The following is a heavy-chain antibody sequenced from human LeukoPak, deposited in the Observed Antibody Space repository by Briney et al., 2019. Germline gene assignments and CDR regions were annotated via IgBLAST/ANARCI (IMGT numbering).Heavy chain of an antibody. CDR3: ARVYGDFDY. D-gene: IGHD4-17*01. V-gene: IGHV3-74*01. CDR1: GFTFSNYW. CDR2: INSDGSST. Sequence: GGSLRLSCAASGFTFSNYWMHWVRQAPGKGLVWVSRINSDGSSTTYADSVKGRFTISRDNAKNTLYLQMNSLRADDTAVYYSARVYGDFDYWGQGTLVTVSS. J-gene: IGHJ4*02.